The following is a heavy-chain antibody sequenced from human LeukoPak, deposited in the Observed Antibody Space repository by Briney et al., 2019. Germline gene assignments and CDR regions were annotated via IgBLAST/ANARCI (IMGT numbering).Heavy chain of an antibody. J-gene: IGHJ6*02. V-gene: IGHV3-21*01. CDR2: ISSSSSYI. D-gene: IGHD3-3*01. CDR3: ARDAGGRITIFGVVRDYYYGMDV. Sequence: GGSLRLSCAASGFTFSSYSMNWVRQAPGKGLEWVSSISSSSSYIYYADSVKGRFTISRDNAKNSLYLQMNSLRAEDTAVYYCARDAGGRITIFGVVRDYYYGMDVWAKGPRSPSP. CDR1: GFTFSSYS.